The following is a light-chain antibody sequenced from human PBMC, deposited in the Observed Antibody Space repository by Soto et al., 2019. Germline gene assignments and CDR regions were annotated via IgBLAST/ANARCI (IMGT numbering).Light chain of an antibody. Sequence: QSALTQPASVSGSPGQSITISCIGTSSDIGGYNYVSWYQQHPGKAPKLMIYDVTDRPSGVSNRFSGSKSGNTASLTISGLQAEDEADYDCGSYASSNTVLFGGGTKLTVL. CDR2: DVT. CDR3: GSYASSNTVL. J-gene: IGLJ2*01. CDR1: SSDIGGYNY. V-gene: IGLV2-14*03.